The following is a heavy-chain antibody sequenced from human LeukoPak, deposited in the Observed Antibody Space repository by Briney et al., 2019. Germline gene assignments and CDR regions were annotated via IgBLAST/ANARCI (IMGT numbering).Heavy chain of an antibody. V-gene: IGHV4-39*07. CDR2: IYDSGST. Sequence: KASETLSLTCTVSGGSISRSNYYWGWIRQPPGKGLEWIGSIYDSGSTYYNPSLKSRVTISVDTSKNQFSLKLSSVTAADTAVYYCARDQGLGGVGATLDYWGQGTLVTVSS. J-gene: IGHJ4*02. D-gene: IGHD1-26*01. CDR3: ARDQGLGGVGATLDY. CDR1: GGSISRSNYY.